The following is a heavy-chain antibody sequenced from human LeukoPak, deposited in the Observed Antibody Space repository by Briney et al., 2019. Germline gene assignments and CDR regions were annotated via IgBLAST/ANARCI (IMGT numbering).Heavy chain of an antibody. D-gene: IGHD3-16*01. J-gene: IGHJ6*03. CDR3: ARETSQKGAHYMDV. V-gene: IGHV4-39*07. Sequence: SSETLSLTCTVSGGSISTNSYYWGWIRQPPGKGLEWIGSISYSGSTHYNPSLKSRVTIFVDTSKNQFSLKLRSVTAADTAVYYCARETSQKGAHYMDVWGKGTTVTISS. CDR2: ISYSGST. CDR1: GGSISTNSYY.